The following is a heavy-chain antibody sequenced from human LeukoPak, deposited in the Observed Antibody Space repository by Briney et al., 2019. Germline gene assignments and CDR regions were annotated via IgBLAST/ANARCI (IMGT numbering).Heavy chain of an antibody. D-gene: IGHD4-17*01. CDR2: IYYSGST. CDR3: ARITVTVTRDTFDI. J-gene: IGHJ3*02. Sequence: SETLSLTCTVSGGSISSGGYYWSWIRQHPGKGLEWIGYIYYSGSTYYNPSLKSRVTISVDTSKNQFSLKLSSVTAADTAVYYCARITVTVTRDTFDIWGQGTMVTVSS. CDR1: GGSISSGGYY. V-gene: IGHV4-31*03.